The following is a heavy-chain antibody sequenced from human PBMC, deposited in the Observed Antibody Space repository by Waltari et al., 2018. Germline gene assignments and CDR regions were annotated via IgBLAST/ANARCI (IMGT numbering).Heavy chain of an antibody. CDR1: GFIFSSSW. J-gene: IGHJ4*02. D-gene: IGHD2-2*01. Sequence: EVQVVASGGGLVQPGGSLSLSWKGSGFIFSSSWMSWVRQAPGKGLEWVANINQDGSETNYVDSVKGRFTISRDNAESSLYLQMISLRAEDTAVYYCLRDRRGPALFDYWGQGSLVTVSS. CDR3: LRDRRGPALFDY. V-gene: IGHV3-7*03. CDR2: INQDGSET.